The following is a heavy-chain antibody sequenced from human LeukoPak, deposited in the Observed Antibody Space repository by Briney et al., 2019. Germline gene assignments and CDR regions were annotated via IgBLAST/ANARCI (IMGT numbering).Heavy chain of an antibody. D-gene: IGHD3-22*01. J-gene: IGHJ4*02. V-gene: IGHV3-33*01. CDR1: GFTFSTSG. CDR3: ARARGVSTGYRPIDY. CDR2: IWYDVSNK. Sequence: GGSLRLSCAASGFTFSTSGMHWVRQAPGKGLEWVAVIWYDVSNKHYAESVKGRFSISRDNSKSTLYLQMNSLRAEDTAVYYCARARGVSTGYRPIDYWGQGTLVTVSS.